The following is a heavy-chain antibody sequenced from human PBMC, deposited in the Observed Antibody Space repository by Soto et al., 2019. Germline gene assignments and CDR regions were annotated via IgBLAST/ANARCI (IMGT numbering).Heavy chain of an antibody. V-gene: IGHV3-21*01. CDR3: ARIPVAGKGADY. CDR2: ISSGSTDI. CDR1: GFIFSSYN. D-gene: IGHD6-19*01. J-gene: IGHJ4*02. Sequence: EVQLVESGGGLVKPGGSLRLSCAASGFIFSSYNMNWVRQAPGKGLEWVSAISSGSTDIDYADSVKGRFTISRDNAENSLFLQMNSLRAEDTAVYYCARIPVAGKGADYWGQGTLVTVSS.